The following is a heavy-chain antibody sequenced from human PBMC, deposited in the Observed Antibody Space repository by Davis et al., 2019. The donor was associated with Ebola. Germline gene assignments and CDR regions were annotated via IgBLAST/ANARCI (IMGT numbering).Heavy chain of an antibody. Sequence: ASVKVSCKASGYTFTGYYMHWVRQAPGQGLEWMGWINPNSGGTNYAQKFQGWVTMTRDTSISTAYMELSRLRSEDTAVYYCARGDFDYYYYGMDVWGQGTTVTVSS. CDR3: ARGDFDYYYYGMDV. V-gene: IGHV1-2*04. J-gene: IGHJ6*02. CDR1: GYTFTGYY. CDR2: INPNSGGT.